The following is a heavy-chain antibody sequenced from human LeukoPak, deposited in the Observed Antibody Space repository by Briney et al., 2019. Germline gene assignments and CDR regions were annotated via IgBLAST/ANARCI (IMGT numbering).Heavy chain of an antibody. V-gene: IGHV3-13*01. D-gene: IGHD4-23*01. CDR3: ARVKDGGLGFDY. J-gene: IGHJ4*02. CDR1: GFTFSSYD. Sequence: GGSLRLSRAASGFTFSSYDMHWVRQATGKGLEWVSAIGTAGDTYYAGSVKGRFTISRENAKNSLYLQMNRLRAGDTAVYYCARVKDGGLGFDYWGQGTLVTVSS. CDR2: IGTAGDT.